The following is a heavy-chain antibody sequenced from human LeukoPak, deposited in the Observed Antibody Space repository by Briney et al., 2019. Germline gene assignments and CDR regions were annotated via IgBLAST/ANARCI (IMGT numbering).Heavy chain of an antibody. J-gene: IGHJ5*02. CDR2: ISSSGSTI. CDR1: GFTFSDYY. D-gene: IGHD3-22*01. Sequence: PGGSLRLSCAASGFTFSDYYMSWIRQAPGKGLEWVSYISSSGSTIYYADSVKGRFTISRDNSKNTLYLQMDSLRAEDTAVYYCAKSRWTYYDCGESWGQGTLVTVSS. V-gene: IGHV3-11*01. CDR3: AKSRWTYYDCGES.